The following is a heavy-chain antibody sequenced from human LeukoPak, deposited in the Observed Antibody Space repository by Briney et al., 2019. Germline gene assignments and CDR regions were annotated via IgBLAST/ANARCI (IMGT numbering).Heavy chain of an antibody. J-gene: IGHJ4*02. CDR1: GYTFTSYG. CDR2: ISAYNGNT. CDR3: ARDYYGSGSSEIDY. Sequence: ASVKVSCKTSGYTFTSYGISWVRQAPGQGLEWMGWISAYNGNTNYAQKLQGRVTMTTDTSTSTAYMELRSLRSDDTAVYYCARDYYGSGSSEIDYWGQGTLVTVSS. V-gene: IGHV1-18*01. D-gene: IGHD3-10*01.